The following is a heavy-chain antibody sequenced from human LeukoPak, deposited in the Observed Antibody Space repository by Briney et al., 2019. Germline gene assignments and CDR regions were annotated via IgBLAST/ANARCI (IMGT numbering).Heavy chain of an antibody. CDR2: IYYSGST. D-gene: IGHD3-22*01. CDR3: AGLRYSSGYDFDY. CDR1: GGSISSSSYY. V-gene: IGHV4-39*01. Sequence: ASETLSLTCTVSGGSISSSSYYWGWIRQPPGKGLEWIGSIYYSGSTYYNPSLKSRVTISVDTSKNQFSLKLSSVTAADTAVYYCAGLRYSSGYDFDYWGQGALVTVSS. J-gene: IGHJ4*02.